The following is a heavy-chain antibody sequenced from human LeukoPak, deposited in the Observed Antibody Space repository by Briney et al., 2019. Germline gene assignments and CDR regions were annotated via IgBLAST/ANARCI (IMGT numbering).Heavy chain of an antibody. CDR3: ATGVYCATTTCPGYQHYYYFMDV. V-gene: IGHV1-24*01. Sequence: ASVKVSCKVSGFTLADLSMHWVRQAPGKGLEWVGGFDRKNGDTIYAQRFRGRVTLTEDTSTGTAYMDLSSLSAVDTAVYYCATGVYCATTTCPGYQHYYYFMDVWGKGTTVTVSS. CDR2: FDRKNGDT. CDR1: GFTLADLS. D-gene: IGHD2-21*01. J-gene: IGHJ6*03.